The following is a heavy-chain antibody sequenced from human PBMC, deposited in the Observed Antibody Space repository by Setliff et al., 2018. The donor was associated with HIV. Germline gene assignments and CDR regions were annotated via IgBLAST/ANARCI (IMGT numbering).Heavy chain of an antibody. Sequence: SETLSLTCAVYGGSFSGYYWSWIRQPPGKGLEWIGEINHSGSTYYNPSLKTRVTISVDGSKNQFSLKLKSVTAADTAVYYCAVYDRDIAAAPGYFDYWGQGTLVTV. D-gene: IGHD6-13*01. V-gene: IGHV4-34*01. CDR1: GGSFSGYY. CDR3: AVYDRDIAAAPGYFDY. CDR2: INHSGST. J-gene: IGHJ4*02.